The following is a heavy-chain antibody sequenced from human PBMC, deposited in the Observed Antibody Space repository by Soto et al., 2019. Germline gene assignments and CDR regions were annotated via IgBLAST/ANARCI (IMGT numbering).Heavy chain of an antibody. D-gene: IGHD3-10*02. Sequence: QITLKESGPTLVKPTQTLTLTCTFSGFSLSTNGVGVGWIRQPPGKALEWLALIYWDDDKRYSPSLKSRLTXTXATSNNRVVLTMTNMDPVDTATYYGAHSPRITMYDYWGQGTLVTVSS. V-gene: IGHV2-5*02. CDR2: IYWDDDK. CDR1: GFSLSTNGVG. CDR3: AHSPRITMYDY. J-gene: IGHJ4*02.